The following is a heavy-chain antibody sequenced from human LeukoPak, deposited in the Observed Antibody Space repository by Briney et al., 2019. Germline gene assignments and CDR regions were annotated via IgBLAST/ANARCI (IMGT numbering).Heavy chain of an antibody. V-gene: IGHV4-59*08. CDR1: GGSISSYY. Sequence: PSETLSLTCTVSGGSISSYYWSWIRQPPGKGLEWIGYIYYSGSTNYNPSLKSRVTISVDTSKNQFSLKLSSVTAADTAVYYCARRTPSPIITMVRGDDAFDIWGQGTMVTASS. CDR2: IYYSGST. D-gene: IGHD3-10*01. CDR3: ARRTPSPIITMVRGDDAFDI. J-gene: IGHJ3*02.